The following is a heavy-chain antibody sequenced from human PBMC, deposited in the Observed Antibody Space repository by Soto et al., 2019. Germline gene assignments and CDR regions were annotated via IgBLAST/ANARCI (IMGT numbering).Heavy chain of an antibody. CDR3: ARDYDYGFDT. CDR1: GGSISSGGYS. D-gene: IGHD3-16*01. CDR2: IYHSGST. J-gene: IGHJ5*02. V-gene: IGHV4-30-2*01. Sequence: TLSLTFSVSGGSISSGGYSWSWIRQPPGKGLEWIGYIYHSGSTYYNPSLKSRVTISVDRSNNRVSLKLRSVTAADTAVYDCARDYDYGFDTWGQGTLVTVSP.